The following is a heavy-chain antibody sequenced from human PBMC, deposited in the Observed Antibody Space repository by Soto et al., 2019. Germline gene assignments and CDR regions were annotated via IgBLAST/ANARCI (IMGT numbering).Heavy chain of an antibody. CDR2: TYYRSKWYS. Sequence: PSQTLSLTCAIFGDIVSDNSAAWNWIRQSPSRGLEWLGRTYYRSKWYSDYAESVKSRATIKPDTSKNQVSLQLNSVTPEDTAVYYCARGTIIGARGNDYWGQGALVTVSS. J-gene: IGHJ4*02. V-gene: IGHV6-1*01. D-gene: IGHD3-22*01. CDR1: GDIVSDNSAA. CDR3: ARGTIIGARGNDY.